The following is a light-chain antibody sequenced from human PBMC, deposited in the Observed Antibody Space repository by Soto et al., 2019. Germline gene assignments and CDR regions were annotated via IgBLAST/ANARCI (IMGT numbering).Light chain of an antibody. Sequence: EILMTQSPATLSVSPGDRATLSCRASQSISSNFAWYQQQPGQAPRLLIYGASTRATAVPDRFSGSGSGTDFTLTITSLQPDDFAVYYCQQYGSSPRTFGQGTKVDIK. CDR2: GAS. CDR3: QQYGSSPRT. V-gene: IGKV3-15*01. J-gene: IGKJ1*01. CDR1: QSISSN.